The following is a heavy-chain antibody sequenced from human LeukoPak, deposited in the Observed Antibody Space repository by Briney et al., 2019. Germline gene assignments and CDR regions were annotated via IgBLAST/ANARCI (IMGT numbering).Heavy chain of an antibody. Sequence: GGSLRLSCAASGFTFSSYGMHWVRQAPGKGLEGVAFIRYDGSNKDYADSVKGRFTISRDNSKNTLYLQMNSLRAEDTAVYYCAKDSVWFGEWGYYSDYWGQGTLVTVSS. V-gene: IGHV3-30*02. J-gene: IGHJ4*02. D-gene: IGHD3-10*01. CDR2: IRYDGSNK. CDR3: AKDSVWFGEWGYYSDY. CDR1: GFTFSSYG.